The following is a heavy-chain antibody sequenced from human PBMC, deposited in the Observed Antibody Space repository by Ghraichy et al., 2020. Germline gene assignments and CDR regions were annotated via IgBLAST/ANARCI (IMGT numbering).Heavy chain of an antibody. Sequence: SQTLSRTCTVSGGSISSGDYYWSWIRQPPGKGLEWIGYIYYSGSTYYNPSLKSRVTISVDTSKNQFSLKLSSVTAADTAVYYCAREGDYGGNFGYFDLWGRGTLVTVSS. D-gene: IGHD4-23*01. V-gene: IGHV4-30-4*08. CDR1: GGSISSGDYY. J-gene: IGHJ2*01. CDR3: AREGDYGGNFGYFDL. CDR2: IYYSGST.